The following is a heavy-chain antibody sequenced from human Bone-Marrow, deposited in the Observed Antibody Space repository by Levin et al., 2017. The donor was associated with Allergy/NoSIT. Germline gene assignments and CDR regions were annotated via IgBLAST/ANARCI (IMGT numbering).Heavy chain of an antibody. CDR1: GGSISSSSYY. CDR2: MYYSGSS. V-gene: IGHV4-39*07. D-gene: IGHD4-17*01. Sequence: PSETLSLTCTVSGGSISSSSYYWGWIRQPPGKGLEWIGSMYYSGSSYYNPSLKSRVTISVDTSRNQFSLKLSSVTAADTAVYYCTRPSGYFGDYYFDYWGQGIRVTVSS. J-gene: IGHJ4*02. CDR3: TRPSGYFGDYYFDY.